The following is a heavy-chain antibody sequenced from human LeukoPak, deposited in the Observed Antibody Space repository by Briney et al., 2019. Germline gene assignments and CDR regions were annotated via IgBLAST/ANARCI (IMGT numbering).Heavy chain of an antibody. CDR3: ARGGSYVNPHFDY. CDR1: GYTFTSYA. J-gene: IGHJ4*02. V-gene: IGHV1-3*01. Sequence: GASVKVSCKASGYTFTSYAMHWVRQAPGQWLEWMGWINAGNGNTKYSQKFQGRVTITRDTSASTAYMELSSLRSEDTAVYYCARGGSYVNPHFDYWGQGTLVTVSS. CDR2: INAGNGNT. D-gene: IGHD1-26*01.